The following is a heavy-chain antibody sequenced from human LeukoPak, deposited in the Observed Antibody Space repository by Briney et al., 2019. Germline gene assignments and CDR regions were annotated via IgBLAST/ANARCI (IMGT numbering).Heavy chain of an antibody. Sequence: SETLSLTCAVYGGSFSGYYWSWIRQPPGKGLEWIGEINHSGSTNYNPSLKSRVTISVDTSKNQFSLKLSSVTAADTAVYYCARGLSRGRYYYYYGMDVWGQGTTVTVSS. J-gene: IGHJ6*02. CDR3: ARGLSRGRYYYYYGMDV. CDR1: GGSFSGYY. D-gene: IGHD3-10*01. CDR2: INHSGST. V-gene: IGHV4-34*01.